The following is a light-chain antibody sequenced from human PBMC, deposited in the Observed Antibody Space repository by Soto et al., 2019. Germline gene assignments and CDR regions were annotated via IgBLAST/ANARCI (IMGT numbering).Light chain of an antibody. Sequence: QSALTQPASVSGSPGQSITISCAGSDIGGNDYVTWYQQHPGKAPTLIIFDVSNRPSGVSHRFSGSKSGTTASLTISGLQADDEAYYYCCSYINANNNWVFGGGTKLTVL. J-gene: IGLJ3*02. CDR1: SDIGGNDY. CDR2: DVS. V-gene: IGLV2-14*03. CDR3: CSYINANNNWV.